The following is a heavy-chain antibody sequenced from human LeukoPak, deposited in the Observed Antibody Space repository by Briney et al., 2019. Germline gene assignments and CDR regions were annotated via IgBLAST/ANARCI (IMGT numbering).Heavy chain of an antibody. CDR2: ISSSGSTI. CDR1: GFTFSSYD. CDR3: ILYLDS. Sequence: GGSLRLSCAVSGFTFSSYDVKWVRQAPGKGLEWVSFISSSGSTINYADSVNGRFTISRDNAKNSLYLQMNSLKTEDTAVYYCILYLDSWGRGTLVTVSS. J-gene: IGHJ4*02. V-gene: IGHV3-48*03.